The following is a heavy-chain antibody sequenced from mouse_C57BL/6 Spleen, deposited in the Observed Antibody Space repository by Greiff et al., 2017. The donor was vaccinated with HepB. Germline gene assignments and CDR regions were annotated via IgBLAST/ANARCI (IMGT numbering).Heavy chain of an antibody. CDR2: ISSGSSTI. D-gene: IGHD3-3*01. J-gene: IGHJ3*01. CDR1: GFTFSDYG. Sequence: DVHLVESGGGLVKPGGSLKLSCAASGFTFSDYGMHWVRQAPEKGLEWVAYISSGSSTIYYADTVKGRFTISRDNAKNTLFLQMTSLRSEDTAMYYCARGDSSFAYWGQGTLVTVSA. V-gene: IGHV5-17*01. CDR3: ARGDSSFAY.